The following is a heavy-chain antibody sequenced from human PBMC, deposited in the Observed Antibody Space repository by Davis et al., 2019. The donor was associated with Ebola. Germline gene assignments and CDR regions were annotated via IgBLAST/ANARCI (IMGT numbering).Heavy chain of an antibody. D-gene: IGHD6-19*01. CDR2: IYHSGST. CDR1: GGSISSSNW. V-gene: IGHV4-4*02. Sequence: PSETLSLTCAVSGGSISSSNWWSWVRQPPGKGLEWIGEIYHSGSTKYNPSLKSRVTISVDKSKNQFSLKLNSVTAADTAVYYCARGIAVAGGYYYYYGMDVWGQGTTVTVSS. CDR3: ARGIAVAGGYYYYYGMDV. J-gene: IGHJ6*02.